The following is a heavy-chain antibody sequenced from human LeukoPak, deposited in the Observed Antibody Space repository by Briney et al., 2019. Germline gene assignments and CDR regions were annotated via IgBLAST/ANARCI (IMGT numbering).Heavy chain of an antibody. D-gene: IGHD3-22*01. J-gene: IGHJ4*02. CDR2: IKQDGSEK. CDR3: AKGYYYDTSVDDY. V-gene: IGHV3-7*03. CDR1: GFTFSSYW. Sequence: GGSLRLSCAASGFTFSSYWMSWVRQAPGKGLEWVANIKQDGSEKYYVDSVKGRFTISRDNSKNTLYLQMNSLRAEDTAVYYRAKGYYYDTSVDDYWGQGTLVTVSS.